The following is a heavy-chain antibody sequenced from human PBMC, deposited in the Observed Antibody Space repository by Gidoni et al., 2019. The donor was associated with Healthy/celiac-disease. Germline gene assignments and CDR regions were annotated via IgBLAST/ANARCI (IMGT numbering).Heavy chain of an antibody. J-gene: IGHJ5*02. CDR2: ISSSSSYI. CDR3: ARGGSTVDYNWFDP. D-gene: IGHD3-16*01. CDR1: GFTFSSYS. V-gene: IGHV3-21*01. Sequence: EVQLVESGGGLVKPGGSLRLSCAASGFTFSSYSMNWVRQAPGKGLEWVSSISSSSSYIYYADSVKGRFTISRDNAKNSLYLQMNSLRAEDTAVYYCARGGSTVDYNWFDPWGQGTLVTVSS.